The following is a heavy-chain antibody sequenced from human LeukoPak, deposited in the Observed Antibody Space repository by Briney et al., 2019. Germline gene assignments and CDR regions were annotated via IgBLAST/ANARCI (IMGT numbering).Heavy chain of an antibody. D-gene: IGHD3-10*01. CDR3: AKDGEGVTMVRGVISYYGMDV. V-gene: IGHV3-9*01. J-gene: IGHJ6*02. CDR2: ISWNSGSI. CDR1: GFTFSSYW. Sequence: PGGSLRLSCAASGFTFSSYWMHWVRQAPGKGLEWVSGISWNSGSIGYADSVKGRFTISRDNAKNSLYLQMNSLRAEDTALYYCAKDGEGVTMVRGVISYYGMDVWGQGTTVTVPS.